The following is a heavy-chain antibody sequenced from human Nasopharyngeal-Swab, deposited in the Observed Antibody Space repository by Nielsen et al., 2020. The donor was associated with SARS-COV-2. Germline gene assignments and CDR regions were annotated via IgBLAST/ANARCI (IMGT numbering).Heavy chain of an antibody. D-gene: IGHD3-3*01. CDR1: GDSVSSNSAA. Sequence: SETLSLTCAISGDSVSSNSAAWNWIRQSPSRGLEWLGRTYYRSKWYNDYAVSVKSRITINPDTSKNQFSLQLNSVTPEDTAVYYCARDFRFLEWLFPTQAFDIWGQGNPGHRLL. V-gene: IGHV6-1*01. J-gene: IGHJ3*02. CDR3: ARDFRFLEWLFPTQAFDI. CDR2: TYYRSKWYN.